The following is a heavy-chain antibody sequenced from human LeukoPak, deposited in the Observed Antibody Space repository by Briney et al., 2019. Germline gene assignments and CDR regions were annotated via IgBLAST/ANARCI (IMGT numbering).Heavy chain of an antibody. J-gene: IGHJ4*02. CDR1: GFSFRSHG. CDR2: VISSSSYI. D-gene: IGHD3-16*01. CDR3: VGHSDY. Sequence: SGGSLRLSCAASGFSFRSHGMNWVRQAPGKGLEWVSSVISSSSYIYYADSVKGRFTISRDNAKNSLYLQMNSLRAEDTAVYYCVGHSDYWGQGTLVTVSS. V-gene: IGHV3-21*01.